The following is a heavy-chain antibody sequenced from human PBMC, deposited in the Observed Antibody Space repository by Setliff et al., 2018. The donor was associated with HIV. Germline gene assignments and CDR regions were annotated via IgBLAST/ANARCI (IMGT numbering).Heavy chain of an antibody. J-gene: IGHJ5*02. Sequence: SETLSLTCSVSGASFTSARYYWTWIRQHPGHPGKGPEWIGYVHNSGTAYSTPSLRSRVDISLDTSNSQFSLNLRAVTAADTAVYYCARGVYCGASCYQGTDHWGQGTLVTVSS. V-gene: IGHV4-31*03. CDR2: VHNSGTA. CDR3: ARGVYCGASCYQGTDH. CDR1: GASFTSARYY. D-gene: IGHD2-21*01.